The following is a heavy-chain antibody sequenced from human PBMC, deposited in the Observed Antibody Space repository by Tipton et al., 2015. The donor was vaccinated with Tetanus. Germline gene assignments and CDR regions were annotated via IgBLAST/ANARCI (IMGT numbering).Heavy chain of an antibody. D-gene: IGHD6-13*01. CDR2: IKEDGSET. V-gene: IGHV3-7*01. Sequence: SLRLSCEGSGFSFSTFWMTWVRQAPGKGLEWVANIKEDGSETYYVDSVKGRFTISRDNAKNLLFLQMNSLRVEDSGVYYCARSAHFASWYDWGPGTRVTVSS. CDR1: GFSFSTFW. CDR3: ARSAHFASWYD. J-gene: IGHJ4*02.